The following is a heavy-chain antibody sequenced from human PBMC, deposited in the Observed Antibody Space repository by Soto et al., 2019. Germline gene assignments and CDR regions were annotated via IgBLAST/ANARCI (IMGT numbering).Heavy chain of an antibody. D-gene: IGHD2-2*01. V-gene: IGHV1-24*01. CDR3: ATEYIVVVPAAIRPGAFDI. CDR1: GYTLTELS. CDR2: FDPEDGET. J-gene: IGHJ3*02. Sequence: GASVKVSCKVSGYTLTELSMHWVRQAPGKGLEWMGGFDPEDGETIYAQKFQGRVAMTEDTSTDTAYMELSSLRSEDTAVYYCATEYIVVVPAAIRPGAFDIWGQGTMVTVSS.